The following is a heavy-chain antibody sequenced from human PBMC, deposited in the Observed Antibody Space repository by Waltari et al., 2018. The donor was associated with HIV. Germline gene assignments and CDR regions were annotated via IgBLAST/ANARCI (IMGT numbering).Heavy chain of an antibody. CDR2: LDPEDDET. D-gene: IGHD1-26*01. CDR1: GHTITASP. J-gene: IGHJ6*02. V-gene: IGHV1-24*01. Sequence: QVQLIQSGAEVKKPGASVKAPCTVLGHTITASPLPWVRQAPGKGLEWMGGLDPEDDETIYAQKFQGRVTMTEDTSTDSAYMELSSLTSEDTAVYYCATGGGTTSIQLYDLDVWGQGTTVTVSS. CDR3: ATGGGTTSIQLYDLDV.